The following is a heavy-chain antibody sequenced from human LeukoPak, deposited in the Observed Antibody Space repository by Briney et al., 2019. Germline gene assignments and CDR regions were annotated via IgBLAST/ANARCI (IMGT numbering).Heavy chain of an antibody. J-gene: IGHJ4*02. Sequence: PGGSLRLYCAASGFTVSNNYMSWVHQAPGKGLEWVSVLYLGGGTYYADSVKGRFTISRDNSKNTLFLQMNSLTAEHTAVYYCELYCSRTSCEPFDYWGQGTLVTVSS. V-gene: IGHV3-66*01. CDR1: GFTVSNNY. D-gene: IGHD2-2*01. CDR2: LYLGGGT. CDR3: ELYCSRTSCEPFDY.